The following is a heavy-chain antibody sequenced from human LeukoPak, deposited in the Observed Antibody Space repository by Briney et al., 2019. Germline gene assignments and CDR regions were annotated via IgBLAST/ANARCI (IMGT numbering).Heavy chain of an antibody. CDR3: AKAQGVTGTPPQYYFDY. D-gene: IGHD1-20*01. V-gene: IGHV3-30*02. CDR2: IRYDGSNK. J-gene: IGHJ4*02. Sequence: GGSLRLSCAASGFTFSSYGMHWVRQAPGKGLEWVAFIRYDGSNKYYADSVKGRFTISRDNSKNTLYLQMNSLRAEDTAVYYCAKAQGVTGTPPQYYFDYWGQGTLVTVSS. CDR1: GFTFSSYG.